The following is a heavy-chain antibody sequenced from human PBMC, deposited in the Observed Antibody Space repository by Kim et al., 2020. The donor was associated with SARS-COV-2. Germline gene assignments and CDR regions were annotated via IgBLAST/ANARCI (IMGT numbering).Heavy chain of an antibody. D-gene: IGHD5-18*01. J-gene: IGHJ6*02. CDR1: GYTFTSYY. V-gene: IGHV1-46*01. CDR3: ARDDASVPPGYSYGSYYYYGMDV. Sequence: ASVKVSCKASGYTFTSYYMHWVRQAPGQGLEWMGIINPSGGSTSYAQKFQGRVTMTRDTSTSTVYMELSSLRSEDTAVYYCARDDASVPPGYSYGSYYYYGMDVWGQGTTVTVSS. CDR2: INPSGGST.